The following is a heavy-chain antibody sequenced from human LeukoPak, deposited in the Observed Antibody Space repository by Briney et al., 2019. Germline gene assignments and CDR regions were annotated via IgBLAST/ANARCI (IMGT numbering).Heavy chain of an antibody. Sequence: GGSLRLSCEASGFTFSSFNMHWVRQAPGKGLEWVTFIWDDGNDKHYADSVKGRFTISRDNAKNSLYLQMNSLRAEDTAVYYCAKDYEPLVGVHRWGDWFDPWGQGTLVTVSS. CDR2: IWDDGNDK. CDR1: GFTFSSFN. V-gene: IGHV3-30*02. D-gene: IGHD1-26*01. CDR3: AKDYEPLVGVHRWGDWFDP. J-gene: IGHJ5*02.